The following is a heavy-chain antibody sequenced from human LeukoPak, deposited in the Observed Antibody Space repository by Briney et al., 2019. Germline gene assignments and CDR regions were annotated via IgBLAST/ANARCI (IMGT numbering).Heavy chain of an antibody. D-gene: IGHD3-22*01. Sequence: EASVKVSCKASGYTFTSYYMHWVRQAPGQGLEWMGIINPSGGSTSYAQKFQGRVTMTRDMSTSTVYMELSSLRSEDTAVYYCAVYYYDSSGYYYFDYWGQGTLVTVSS. CDR1: GYTFTSYY. V-gene: IGHV1-46*01. J-gene: IGHJ4*02. CDR2: INPSGGST. CDR3: AVYYYDSSGYYYFDY.